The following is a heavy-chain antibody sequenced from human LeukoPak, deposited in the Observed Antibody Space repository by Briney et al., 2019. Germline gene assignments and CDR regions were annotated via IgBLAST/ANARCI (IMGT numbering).Heavy chain of an antibody. CDR3: AREKGYCSGGSCYSGLRPTYYYYYGMDV. CDR1: GGTFSSYA. V-gene: IGHV1-69*13. D-gene: IGHD2-15*01. CDR2: IIPIFGTA. J-gene: IGHJ6*02. Sequence: ASVKVSCKASGGTFSSYAISWVRQAPGQGLEWMGGIIPIFGTANYAQKFQGRVTITADESTSTAYMELSSLRSEDTAVYYCAREKGYCSGGSCYSGLRPTYYYYYGMDVWGQGTTVTVSS.